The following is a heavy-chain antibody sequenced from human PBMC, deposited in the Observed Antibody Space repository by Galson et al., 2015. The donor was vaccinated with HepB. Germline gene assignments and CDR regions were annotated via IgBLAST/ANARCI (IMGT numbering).Heavy chain of an antibody. Sequence: QSGAEVKEAGESLRISCKGPGYNLSGTWISWGRQMPGKGLGGMGSFFPDNSGTSYSPSFQGQVTFSPDKSISTAYLQWNSLKAPDTAMYYCARYGGETLAANWFDYWGQGTLVTVSS. CDR3: ARYGGETLAANWFDY. V-gene: IGHV5-51*01. D-gene: IGHD6-25*01. J-gene: IGHJ4*02. CDR2: FFPDNSGT. CDR1: GYNLSGTW.